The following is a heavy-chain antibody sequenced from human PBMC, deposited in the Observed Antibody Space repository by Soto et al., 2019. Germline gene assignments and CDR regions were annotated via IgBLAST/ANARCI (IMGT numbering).Heavy chain of an antibody. D-gene: IGHD6-19*01. CDR2: IYSGGST. V-gene: IGHV3-53*01. CDR1: GFTVSSND. CDR3: SRDSEAGSKGRWFDP. Sequence: GGSLRLSCAASGFTVSSNDMSWVRQSPGKGLEWVSVIYSGGSTYYADSVKGRFTISKNNYKSTLYLQMNSLRAEDTAVYYCSRDSEAGSKGRWFDPWGQGTLVTVSS. J-gene: IGHJ5*02.